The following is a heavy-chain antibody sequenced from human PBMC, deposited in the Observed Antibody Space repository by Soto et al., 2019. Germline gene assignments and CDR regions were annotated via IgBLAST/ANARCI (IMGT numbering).Heavy chain of an antibody. Sequence: GGSLRLSCAASGFTFSSYAMSWVRQAPGKGLEWVSAISGSGGSTYYADSVKGRFTISRDNSKNTLYLQMNSLRAEDTAVYYCAKGLNYDFWSGYPYPYYYYYCMDVWGQGTTVTVSS. CDR3: AKGLNYDFWSGYPYPYYYYYCMDV. CDR1: GFTFSSYA. J-gene: IGHJ6*02. V-gene: IGHV3-23*01. D-gene: IGHD3-3*01. CDR2: ISGSGGST.